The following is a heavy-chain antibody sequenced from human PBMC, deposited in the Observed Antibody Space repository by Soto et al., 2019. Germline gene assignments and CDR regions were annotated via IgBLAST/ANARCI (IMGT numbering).Heavy chain of an antibody. Sequence: QVRLQESGPGLVKPSETLSLTCTVSGGSIRSYYWSWIRQAPGKGLEWIGHLYNSGSTVYNPSLKSRVTISVDTSKNQFSLKLNSVTAADTAVYYCARDLWGYCGTDCYPLDVWGQGTTVTVSS. CDR1: GGSIRSYY. V-gene: IGHV4-59*01. J-gene: IGHJ6*02. D-gene: IGHD2-21*02. CDR3: ARDLWGYCGTDCYPLDV. CDR2: LYNSGST.